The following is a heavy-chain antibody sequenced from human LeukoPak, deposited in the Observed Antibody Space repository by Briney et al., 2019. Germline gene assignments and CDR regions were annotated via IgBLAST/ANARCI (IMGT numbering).Heavy chain of an antibody. CDR3: ARQLCSGGSCYSRAIWFDP. J-gene: IGHJ5*02. CDR1: GGSFSGYY. Sequence: SETLSLTCAVYGGSFSGYYWSWIRQPPGKGLEWIGEINHSGSTNYNPSLKSRVTISVDTSKNQFSLKLSSVTAADTAVYYCARQLCSGGSCYSRAIWFDPWGQGTLVTVSS. D-gene: IGHD2-15*01. V-gene: IGHV4-34*01. CDR2: INHSGST.